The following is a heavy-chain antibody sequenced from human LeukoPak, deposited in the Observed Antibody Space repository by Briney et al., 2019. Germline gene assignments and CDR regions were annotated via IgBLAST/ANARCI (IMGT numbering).Heavy chain of an antibody. D-gene: IGHD1-1*01. CDR3: AKDGYDYYYYYMDV. CDR2: ISGSGGST. Sequence: PGGSLRLSCAASGFTFSSYAMSWVRQAPGKGLEWVSAISGSGGSTYYADSVKGRFTTSRDNSKNTLYLQMNSLRAEDTAVYYCAKDGYDYYYYYMDVWGKGTTVTVSS. CDR1: GFTFSSYA. V-gene: IGHV3-23*01. J-gene: IGHJ6*03.